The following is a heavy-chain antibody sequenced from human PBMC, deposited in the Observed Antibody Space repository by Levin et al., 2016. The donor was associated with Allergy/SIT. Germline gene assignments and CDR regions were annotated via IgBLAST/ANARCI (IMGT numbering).Heavy chain of an antibody. Sequence: SETLSLTCSVSGGSISSGSYYWAWIRQPPGKGLEWVGSIYYSGSTSYNPSLKSRVTISADTSKNQFSLKLSSVTAADTAVYYCARAPDDVGYDYSGKGVWSYFDSWGQGTLVTVSS. CDR3: ARAPDDVGYDYSGKGVWSYFDS. CDR2: IYYSGST. V-gene: IGHV4-39*01. CDR1: GGSISSGSYY. D-gene: IGHD4-23*01. J-gene: IGHJ4*02.